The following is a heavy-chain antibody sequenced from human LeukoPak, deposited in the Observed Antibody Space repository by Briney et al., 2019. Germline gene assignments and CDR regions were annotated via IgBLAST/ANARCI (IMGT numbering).Heavy chain of an antibody. CDR1: GFTFSSYS. V-gene: IGHV3-30*18. Sequence: PGGSLRLSCAASGFTFSSYSMNWVRQAPGKGLEWVAVISYDGSNKYYADSVKGRFTISRDNSKNTLYLQMNSLRAEDTAVYYCAKEKPLAPRTMDVWGKGTTVTVSS. J-gene: IGHJ6*04. D-gene: IGHD1-14*01. CDR2: ISYDGSNK. CDR3: AKEKPLAPRTMDV.